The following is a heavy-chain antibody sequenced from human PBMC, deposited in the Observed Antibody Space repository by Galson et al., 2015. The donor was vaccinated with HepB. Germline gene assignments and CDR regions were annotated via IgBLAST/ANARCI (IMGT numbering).Heavy chain of an antibody. J-gene: IGHJ6*03. CDR3: ATKPADDYMDV. CDR2: INHDGSEK. CDR1: EFTFSTFW. Sequence: SLRLSCAASEFTFSTFWMSWIRQAPGKGLEWVANINHDGSEKDYVDSVKGRFTISRDNAENSLYLQMSSLRAGDTAVYYCATKPADDYMDVWGKGTTVTVSS. V-gene: IGHV3-7*03.